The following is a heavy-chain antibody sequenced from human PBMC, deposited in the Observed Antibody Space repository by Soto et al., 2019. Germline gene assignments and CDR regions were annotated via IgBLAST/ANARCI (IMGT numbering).Heavy chain of an antibody. CDR1: GYTFDDFG. V-gene: IGHV3-30*03. Sequence: GGSLRLSCSASGYTFDDFGMHWVRQSPGKGLEWVAVISYDGGNIYYSDSVKGRFTISRDNSEDTLYLQMNSLRPEDTAMYYCAIFLGLGAVFMEFDSWGQGTLVPVSS. D-gene: IGHD3-16*01. J-gene: IGHJ4*02. CDR2: ISYDGGNI. CDR3: AIFLGLGAVFMEFDS.